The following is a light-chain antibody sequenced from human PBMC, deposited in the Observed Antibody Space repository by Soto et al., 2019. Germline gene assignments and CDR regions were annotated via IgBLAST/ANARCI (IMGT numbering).Light chain of an antibody. J-gene: IGKJ1*01. CDR3: QQYDPYSPWT. CDR2: DAY. Sequence: DIQMTQSPSTLSASVGDRVTITCRASQSLSGWLAWYQQKPGKAPKLLIYDAYHLESGVPSRFSGSGSGTEFTLTISSLQPEDFATYYCQQYDPYSPWTFGQGTKV. CDR1: QSLSGW. V-gene: IGKV1-5*01.